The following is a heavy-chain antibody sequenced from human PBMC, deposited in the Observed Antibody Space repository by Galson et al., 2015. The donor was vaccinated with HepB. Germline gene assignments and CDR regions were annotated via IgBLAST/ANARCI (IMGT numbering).Heavy chain of an antibody. CDR3: AKSYYDSSGGCLDY. CDR1: RFTFSSYG. CDR2: ISYDGSNK. V-gene: IGHV3-30*18. Sequence: SLRLSCAASRFTFSSYGMHWVRQAPGKGLEWVAVISYDGSNKYYADSVKGRFTISRDNSKNTLYPQMNSLRAEDTAVYYCAKSYYDSSGGCLDYWGQGTLVTVSS. D-gene: IGHD3-22*01. J-gene: IGHJ4*02.